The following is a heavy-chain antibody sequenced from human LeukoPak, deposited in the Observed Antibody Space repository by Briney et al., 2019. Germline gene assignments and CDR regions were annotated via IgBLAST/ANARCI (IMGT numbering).Heavy chain of an antibody. CDR3: AKQYWYVDY. CDR1: GGSFSGYY. Sequence: SETLSLTCAVYGGSFSGYYWSWIRQPPGKGLEWIGEINHSGSTNYNPSLKSRVTISVDTSKNQFSLKLSSVTAADTAVYYCAKQYWYVDYWGQGTLVTVSS. CDR2: INHSGST. V-gene: IGHV4-34*01. J-gene: IGHJ4*02. D-gene: IGHD2-8*02.